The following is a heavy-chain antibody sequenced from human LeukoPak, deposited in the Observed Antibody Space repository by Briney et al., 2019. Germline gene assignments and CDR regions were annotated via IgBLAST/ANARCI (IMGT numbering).Heavy chain of an antibody. CDR3: ARGRGNYYYYMDV. Sequence: ASVKVSCKASGYTFIGYYMHWVRQAPGQGLEWMGWINPNSGGTKYEQKFQGRVTMTRDTSISTVYMELSRLRSEDTAVYYCARGRGNYYYYMDVWGKGTTVTISS. CDR1: GYTFIGYY. D-gene: IGHD3-16*01. CDR2: INPNSGGT. V-gene: IGHV1-2*02. J-gene: IGHJ6*03.